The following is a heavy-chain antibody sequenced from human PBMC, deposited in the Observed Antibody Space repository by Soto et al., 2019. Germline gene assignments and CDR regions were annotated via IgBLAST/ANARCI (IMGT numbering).Heavy chain of an antibody. J-gene: IGHJ4*02. CDR3: ARGPGGPDGPGDY. D-gene: IGHD2-15*01. V-gene: IGHV1-3*01. CDR2: INAGNGNT. Sequence: QVQLVQSGAEVKKPGASVKVSCKASGYTFTSYAMHWVRQAPGQRLEWMGWINAGNGNTKYSQKFQGRVTITRDTSASTAYMKLRSLRSEDTAVSYCARGPGGPDGPGDYWGQGTLVTVSS. CDR1: GYTFTSYA.